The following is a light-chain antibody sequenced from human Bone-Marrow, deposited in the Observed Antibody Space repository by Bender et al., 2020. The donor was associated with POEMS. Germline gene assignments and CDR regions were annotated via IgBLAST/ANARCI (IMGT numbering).Light chain of an antibody. Sequence: QSALTQPRSVSGSPGQSVTISCTGTSSDVGGYNYVSWYQQHPGKAPKLIIYDVTYRPSGVSNRFSGSKSGTSASLAITGLQAEDEGDYYCSSYVDTSMGVFGSGTKVTVL. CDR2: DVT. J-gene: IGLJ1*01. CDR1: SSDVGGYNY. CDR3: SSYVDTSMGV. V-gene: IGLV2-11*01.